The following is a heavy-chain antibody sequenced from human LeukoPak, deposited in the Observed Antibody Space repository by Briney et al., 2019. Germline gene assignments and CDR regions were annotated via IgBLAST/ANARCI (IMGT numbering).Heavy chain of an antibody. J-gene: IGHJ5*02. D-gene: IGHD2-21*02. CDR1: GGSISSSNW. CDR2: FYHSGST. Sequence: PSETLSLTCAVSGGSISSSNWWSWVRQPPGKGLEWIGEFYHSGSTNYNPSLKSRVTISVDKSKNQFSLKLSSVTAADTAVYYYARIKLVDPTSIMSDWFDPWGQGTLVTVSS. V-gene: IGHV4-4*02. CDR3: ARIKLVDPTSIMSDWFDP.